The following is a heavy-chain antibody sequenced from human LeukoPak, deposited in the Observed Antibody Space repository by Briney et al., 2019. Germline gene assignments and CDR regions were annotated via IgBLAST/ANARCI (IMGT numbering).Heavy chain of an antibody. D-gene: IGHD2-2*01. CDR2: ISSSGGGT. Sequence: GGSLRLSCAASGFTFSSYAMSWVRQAPGKGLEWISAISSSGGGTYYADSVKGRFTISRDNSKNALYLQMNSLRVEDTAIYYCAKRIGSSTTQIDYWGQGTLVTVSS. CDR3: AKRIGSSTTQIDY. V-gene: IGHV3-23*01. CDR1: GFTFSSYA. J-gene: IGHJ4*02.